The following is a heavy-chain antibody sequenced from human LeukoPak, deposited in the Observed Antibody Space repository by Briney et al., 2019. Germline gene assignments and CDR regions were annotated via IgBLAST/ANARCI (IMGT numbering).Heavy chain of an antibody. J-gene: IGHJ3*02. Sequence: GGSLRLSCAASGFTFSSYSMNWVRQAPGKGLEWVSSISSSSSYIYYADSVKGRFTISRDNAKNSLYLQTSSLRAEDTAVYYCASRCSSGWYDAFDIWGQGTMVTVSS. D-gene: IGHD6-19*01. CDR1: GFTFSSYS. V-gene: IGHV3-21*01. CDR3: ASRCSSGWYDAFDI. CDR2: ISSSSSYI.